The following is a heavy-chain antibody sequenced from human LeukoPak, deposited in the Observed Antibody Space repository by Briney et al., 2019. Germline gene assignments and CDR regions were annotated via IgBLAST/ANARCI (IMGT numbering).Heavy chain of an antibody. D-gene: IGHD3/OR15-3a*01. J-gene: IGHJ4*02. Sequence: PSETLSLTCTVSGGSISSSSYYWGWIRQPPGQGLDWIGSIYCTGNTYYNSPLKSHVSISIDTSKNQFSLKLTSVTAADTAVYYCARQTGSGLFILPGGQGTLVTVSS. CDR1: GGSISSSSYY. CDR2: IYCTGNT. CDR3: ARQTGSGLFILP. V-gene: IGHV4-39*01.